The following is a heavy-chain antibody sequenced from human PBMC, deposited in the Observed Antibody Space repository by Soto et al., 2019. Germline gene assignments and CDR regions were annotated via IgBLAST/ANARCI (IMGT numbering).Heavy chain of an antibody. CDR2: IYYSGST. CDR1: GGSISSYY. D-gene: IGHD1-26*01. CDR3: ARTVIVGARSVWFDP. Sequence: QVQLQESGPGLVKPSETLSLTCTVSGGSISSYYWSWIRQPPGKGLEWIGYIYYSGSTNYNPSLKSRVTISVDTSKNQFSLKLSSVTAADTAVYYCARTVIVGARSVWFDPWGQGTLVTVSS. V-gene: IGHV4-59*01. J-gene: IGHJ5*02.